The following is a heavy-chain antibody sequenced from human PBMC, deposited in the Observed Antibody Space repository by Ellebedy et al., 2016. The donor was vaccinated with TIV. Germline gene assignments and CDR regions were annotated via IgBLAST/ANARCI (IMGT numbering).Heavy chain of an antibody. CDR2: IYYSGST. V-gene: IGHV4-39*01. J-gene: IGHJ4*02. Sequence: SETLSLXXTVSGGSISSSSYYWGWIRQPPGKGLEWIGSIYYSGSTYYNPSLKSRVTISVDTSKNQFSLKLSSVTAADTAVYYCARQGAGTVGSRPIDIDYWGQGTLVTVSS. D-gene: IGHD1-26*01. CDR3: ARQGAGTVGSRPIDIDY. CDR1: GGSISSSSYY.